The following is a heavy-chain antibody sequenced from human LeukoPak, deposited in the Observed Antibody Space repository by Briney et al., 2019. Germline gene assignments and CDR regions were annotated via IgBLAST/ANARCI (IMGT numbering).Heavy chain of an antibody. D-gene: IGHD6-13*01. J-gene: IGHJ4*02. CDR3: ARGTYSSSWYGY. Sequence: SETLSLTCTVSGGSISSSTYYWSWIRQSPGKGLEWIGEINHSGSTNYNPSLKSRVTISVDTSKNQFSLKLSSVTAADTAVYYCARGTYSSSWYGYWGQGTLVTVSS. V-gene: IGHV4-39*07. CDR1: GGSISSSTYY. CDR2: INHSGST.